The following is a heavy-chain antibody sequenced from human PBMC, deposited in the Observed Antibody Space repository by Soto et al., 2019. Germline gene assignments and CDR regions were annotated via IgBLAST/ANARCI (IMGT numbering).Heavy chain of an antibody. CDR3: ARDGDEEANFDP. D-gene: IGHD4-17*01. V-gene: IGHV1-18*01. CDR1: GYTFTNYG. Sequence: QVQLVQSGAEVKKPGASVKVSCKASGYTFTNYGISWVRQAPGQGLEWMGWINGYNGYTNYAQKFQGRVTMATDTSTSTAYMELRNLRSDDTTVYYCARDGDEEANFDPWGQGPLVTVSS. J-gene: IGHJ5*02. CDR2: INGYNGYT.